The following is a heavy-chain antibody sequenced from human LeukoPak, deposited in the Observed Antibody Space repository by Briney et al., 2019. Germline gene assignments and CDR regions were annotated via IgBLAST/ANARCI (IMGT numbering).Heavy chain of an antibody. V-gene: IGHV3-21*01. CDR2: ISSDPSHT. Sequence: GGSLRLSCVASGFPFSSVGMTWVRQAPGKGLEWVSYISSDPSHTYYADSVRGRFTISRDNAKHSLYLQMDNLRTEDTAMYYCAXDPXYXXXXVVDFWGQGXRVTVS. CDR3: AXDPXYXXXXVVDF. CDR1: GFPFSSVG. D-gene: IGHD1-26*01. J-gene: IGHJ4*02.